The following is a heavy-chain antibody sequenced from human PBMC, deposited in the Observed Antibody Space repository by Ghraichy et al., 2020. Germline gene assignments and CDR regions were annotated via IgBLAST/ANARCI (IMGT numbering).Heavy chain of an antibody. CDR1: GFTFSSNS. CDR2: ISGSSSNI. V-gene: IGHV3-48*02. J-gene: IGHJ4*02. CDR3: ARAYGVVVSDFDD. Sequence: GGSLRLSCAASGFTFSSNSMNWVRQAPGKGLEWVSYISGSSSNIYYADSVKGRFTVSRDNGKKSLYLQMNSLRDEDTAVYYCARAYGVVVSDFDDWGQGTLVIVSS. D-gene: IGHD3-22*01.